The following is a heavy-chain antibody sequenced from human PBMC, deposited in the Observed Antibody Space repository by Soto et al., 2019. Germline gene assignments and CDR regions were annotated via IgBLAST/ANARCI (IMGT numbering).Heavy chain of an antibody. CDR2: TSNSGST. V-gene: IGHV4-31*03. J-gene: IGHJ4*02. Sequence: QVQLQESGPGLVKPSQTLYLTCTVSGGSITSSGYYWSWIRQHPGEGLEWIGFTSNSGSTSYNPSLKSRVTISVDTSSTQFSLNLKSVTAADTDVYYCARGGGSTKVDYWGQGTLVTVSP. D-gene: IGHD2-2*01. CDR1: GGSITSSGYY. CDR3: ARGGGSTKVDY.